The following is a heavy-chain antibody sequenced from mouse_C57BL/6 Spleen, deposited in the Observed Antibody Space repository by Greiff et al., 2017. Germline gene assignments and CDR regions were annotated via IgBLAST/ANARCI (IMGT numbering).Heavy chain of an antibody. J-gene: IGHJ2*01. CDR2: IKPSNGGT. V-gene: IGHV1-53*01. CDR3: ARHHYGSSLDY. CDR1: GYSFPGYW. Sequence: QVQLQQPGTELVKPGASVKLSCKASGYSFPGYWMHWVKQRPGQGLEWIGNIKPSNGGTNYNEKFKRKATLTEDKSSSTAYMQLRSLTSEYSSVYYCARHHYGSSLDYWGQGTTLTVSS. D-gene: IGHD1-1*01.